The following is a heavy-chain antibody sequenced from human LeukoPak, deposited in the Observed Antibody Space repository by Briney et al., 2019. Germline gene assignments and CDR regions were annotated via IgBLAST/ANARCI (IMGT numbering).Heavy chain of an antibody. CDR2: IRYDGSNK. V-gene: IGHV3-30*02. CDR1: GFTFSSYG. D-gene: IGHD3-9*01. CDR3: AKPYDILTGSEV. J-gene: IGHJ4*02. Sequence: GGSLRLSCAASGFTFSSYGMHWVRQAPGKGLEWVAFIRYDGSNKYYADSVKGRFTISRDNSKNTLYLQMNSLRAEDTAVYYCAKPYDILTGSEVWGQGTLVTVSS.